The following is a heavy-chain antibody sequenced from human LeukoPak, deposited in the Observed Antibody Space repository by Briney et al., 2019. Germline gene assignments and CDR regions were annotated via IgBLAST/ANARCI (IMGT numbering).Heavy chain of an antibody. D-gene: IGHD5-24*01. CDR1: GFTFSSYW. J-gene: IGHJ4*02. CDR3: ARESRDGYNYDY. V-gene: IGHV3-74*01. CDR2: INSDGSST. Sequence: PGGSLRLSCAASGFTFSSYWIHWVRQAPGKGLVWVSRINSDGSSTTYADSVKGRFTISRDNAKNTLYLQMNSLRAEGTAVYYCARESRDGYNYDYWGQGTLVTVSS.